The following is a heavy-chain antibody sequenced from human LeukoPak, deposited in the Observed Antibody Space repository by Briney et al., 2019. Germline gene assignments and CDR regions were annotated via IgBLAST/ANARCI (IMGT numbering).Heavy chain of an antibody. CDR3: VKDAGYCSGGSCWAT. CDR1: GFTFSSYA. Sequence: GGSLRLSCSASGFTFSSYAMHWVRQAPGKGLEYVSAISSGGSTYYADSVKGRFTISRDNSKNTLYLQMSSLRAEDTAVYYCVKDAGYCSGGSCWATWGQGTLVTVSS. D-gene: IGHD2-15*01. CDR2: ISSGGST. J-gene: IGHJ5*02. V-gene: IGHV3-64D*06.